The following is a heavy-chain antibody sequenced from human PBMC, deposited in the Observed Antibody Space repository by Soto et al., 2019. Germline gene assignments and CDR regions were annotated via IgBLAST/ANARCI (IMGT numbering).Heavy chain of an antibody. V-gene: IGHV3-48*02. CDR2: INTGGAI. Sequence: EVQLVESGGGLVQPGGSLRLSCVASGFTFDTYALDWVRQAPGKGLEWVSYINTGGAIYYADSVEGRFTISRDNAKNSLYLQMNSLRDEDTAVYYCARDGRRGYDMDVWGQGTTVTVSS. J-gene: IGHJ6*02. D-gene: IGHD3-10*01. CDR1: GFTFDTYA. CDR3: ARDGRRGYDMDV.